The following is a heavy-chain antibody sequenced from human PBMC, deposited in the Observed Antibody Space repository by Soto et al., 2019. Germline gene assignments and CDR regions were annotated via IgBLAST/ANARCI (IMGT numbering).Heavy chain of an antibody. D-gene: IGHD2-15*01. CDR3: ARDRCSGGCCYNLFDY. Sequence: QVQLVQSGAEVKKPGSSVKVSCQASGGTFSCYAISWVRQAPGQGLEWMGGIIPIFGTANYAQKFQGRVTITADESTSTAYMDLSSLRSEDTAVYDCARDRCSGGCCYNLFDYWGQGTLATVSS. J-gene: IGHJ4*02. CDR1: GGTFSCYA. CDR2: IIPIFGTA. V-gene: IGHV1-69*01.